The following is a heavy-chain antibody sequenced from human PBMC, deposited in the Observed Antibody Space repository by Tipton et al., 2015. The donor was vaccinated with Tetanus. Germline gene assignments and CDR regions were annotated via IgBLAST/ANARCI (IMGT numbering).Heavy chain of an antibody. CDR2: INHSGST. V-gene: IGHV4-34*01. D-gene: IGHD5-18*01. Sequence: TLSLTCAVYGGSFSGYYWSWIRQPPGKGLEWIGEINHSGSTNCNPSLKSRVTISVDTSKNQFSLKLSSVTAADTAVYYCARGRSYRGNQLWGPWGQGTLVTASS. CDR1: GGSFSGYY. CDR3: ARGRSYRGNQLWGP. J-gene: IGHJ5*02.